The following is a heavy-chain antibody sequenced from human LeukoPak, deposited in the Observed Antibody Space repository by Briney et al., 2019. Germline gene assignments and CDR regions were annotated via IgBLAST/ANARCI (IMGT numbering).Heavy chain of an antibody. CDR2: IITSSSYT. J-gene: IGHJ4*02. Sequence: EGSMRLSCEASGFTFTSYSMNWVRQAPGQGLEWVGCIITSSSYTYYAHSVKGRFTISRDNSKNSPYLQMNCLRAEDTAVYYCARDSRRLNFDYWGQGTLVTVSS. V-gene: IGHV3-21*01. CDR1: GFTFTSYS. CDR3: ARDSRRLNFDY. D-gene: IGHD2-21*01.